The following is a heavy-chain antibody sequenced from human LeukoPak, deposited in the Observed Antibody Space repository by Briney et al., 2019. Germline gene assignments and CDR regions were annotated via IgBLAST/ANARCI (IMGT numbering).Heavy chain of an antibody. CDR2: ISSSSSYM. V-gene: IGHV3-21*01. Sequence: GGSLRLSCAASGFTFSNYSMNWVRQAPGKGLEWVSSISSSSSYMFYADSMKGRFTISRDNAKNSLYLQMNSLRAEDTAVYYCARDVERAFDIWGQGTMVTVSS. CDR1: GFTFSNYS. J-gene: IGHJ3*02. CDR3: ARDVERAFDI.